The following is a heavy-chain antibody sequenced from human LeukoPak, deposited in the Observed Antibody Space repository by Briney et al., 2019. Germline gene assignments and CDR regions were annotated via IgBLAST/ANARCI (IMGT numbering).Heavy chain of an antibody. D-gene: IGHD3-9*01. V-gene: IGHV3-7*01. CDR3: ARDTDILTGYYMGPYYFDY. CDR1: GFTFSSYW. CDR2: IKQDGSEK. J-gene: IGHJ4*02. Sequence: PGGSLRLSCAASGFTFSSYWMSWVRQAPGKGLEWVANIKQDGSEKYYVDSVKGRFTISRDNAKNSLYLQMNSLRAEDTAVYYCARDTDILTGYYMGPYYFDYWGQGTLVTVSS.